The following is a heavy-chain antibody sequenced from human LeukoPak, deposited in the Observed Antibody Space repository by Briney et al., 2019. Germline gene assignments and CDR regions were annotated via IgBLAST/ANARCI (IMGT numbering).Heavy chain of an antibody. V-gene: IGHV3-30*02. Sequence: GGALRLSCAASGFTFSSYGMHWVRPAPDKGVGRVSIIRYEESNKYYADSVKGRFTISRDNSKNTLYLQMNSLRAEDTAVYYCATPFHDDYVNNYWGQGTLVTVSS. J-gene: IGHJ4*02. CDR2: IRYEESNK. CDR3: ATPFHDDYVNNY. D-gene: IGHD4-17*01. CDR1: GFTFSSYG.